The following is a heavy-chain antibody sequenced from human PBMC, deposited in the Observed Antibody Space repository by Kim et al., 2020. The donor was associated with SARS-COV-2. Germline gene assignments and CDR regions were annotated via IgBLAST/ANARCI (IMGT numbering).Heavy chain of an antibody. V-gene: IGHV3-11*05. CDR1: GFAFSEYY. CDR3: GRAPTGTVDF. CDR2: ISGSTTYS. J-gene: IGHJ4*02. Sequence: GGSLRLSRAASGFAFSEYYMTWIRQAPGKGLEWVSYISGSTTYSRYADSVKGRFTISRDNARNSLYLQMDSLTVDDTAVYYCGRAPTGTVDFWGQGTLVTVSS. D-gene: IGHD1-1*01.